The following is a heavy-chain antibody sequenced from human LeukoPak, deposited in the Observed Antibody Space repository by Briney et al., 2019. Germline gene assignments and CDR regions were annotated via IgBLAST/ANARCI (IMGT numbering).Heavy chain of an antibody. CDR1: GFTFSSYS. CDR3: ARGAVSVVVPAAQARFDP. CDR2: ISSSSYI. V-gene: IGHV3-21*01. D-gene: IGHD2-2*01. Sequence: PGGSLRLSCAASGFTFSSYSMNWVRQAPGKGLEWVSSISSSSYIYYADSVKGRFTISRDNAKNSLYLQMNSLRAEDTAVYYCARGAVSVVVPAAQARFDPWGQGTLVTVSS. J-gene: IGHJ5*02.